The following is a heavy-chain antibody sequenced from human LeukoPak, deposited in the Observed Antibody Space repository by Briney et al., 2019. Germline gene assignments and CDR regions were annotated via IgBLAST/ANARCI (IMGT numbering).Heavy chain of an antibody. CDR1: GFTFSGYW. Sequence: GGSLRLSCAASGFTFSGYWMSWVRQPPGKGLEWVANIKQDGGETYYVDSVKGRFTISRDNAKNSLYLQMNSLRAEDTAVYYCARARYCGGTCYFDFWGQGTLVTVSS. D-gene: IGHD2-21*01. J-gene: IGHJ4*02. CDR3: ARARYCGGTCYFDF. CDR2: IKQDGGET. V-gene: IGHV3-7*01.